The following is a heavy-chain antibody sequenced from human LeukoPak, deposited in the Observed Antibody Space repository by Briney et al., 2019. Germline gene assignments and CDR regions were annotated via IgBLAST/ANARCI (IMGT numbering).Heavy chain of an antibody. CDR1: GYTFTGYY. D-gene: IGHD2-2*01. V-gene: IGHV1-2*02. Sequence: GASVKVSCKSSGYTFTGYYMHWVRQAPGQGLEWMGWINPNSGGTNYAQKFQGRVTMTRDTSISTAYMELSRLRSDDTAAYYCANLLYCSSTSCQGRDWFHPWGQGTLVTVSS. J-gene: IGHJ5*02. CDR2: INPNSGGT. CDR3: ANLLYCSSTSCQGRDWFHP.